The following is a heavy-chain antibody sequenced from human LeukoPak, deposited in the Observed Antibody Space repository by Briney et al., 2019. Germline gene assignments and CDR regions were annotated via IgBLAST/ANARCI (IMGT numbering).Heavy chain of an antibody. V-gene: IGHV5-51*01. D-gene: IGHD3-22*01. Sequence: GESLKISCKGSGYSFTSYWIGWVRPMPGKGLEWMGIIYPGDSDTRYSPSFQGQVTISADKSISTAYLQWSSLKASDAAMYYCALLPPYYYDSSGYYYGGWFDPWGQGTLVTVSS. CDR2: IYPGDSDT. J-gene: IGHJ5*02. CDR3: ALLPPYYYDSSGYYYGGWFDP. CDR1: GYSFTSYW.